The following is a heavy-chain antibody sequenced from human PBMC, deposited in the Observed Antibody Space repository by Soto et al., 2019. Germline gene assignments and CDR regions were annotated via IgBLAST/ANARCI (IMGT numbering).Heavy chain of an antibody. CDR1: GGPFSDYA. D-gene: IGHD3-10*01. CDR2: IIPMFGTA. CDR3: SRYLDYYGSGNYYNRIDY. J-gene: IGHJ4*02. V-gene: IGHV1-69*01. Sequence: QVQLVQSGAEVKKPGSSVKVSCKVSGGPFSDYAVSWVRQAPGQGLEWMGGIIPMFGTANYAQKFQGRVTITADESKTTAYMELSSLRSEDTAVYYCSRYLDYYGSGNYYNRIDYWGQGTLVSVSS.